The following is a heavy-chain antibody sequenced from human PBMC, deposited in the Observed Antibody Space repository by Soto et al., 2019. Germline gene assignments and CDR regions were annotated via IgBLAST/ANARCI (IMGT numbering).Heavy chain of an antibody. D-gene: IGHD2-2*01. V-gene: IGHV3-33*01. CDR3: ARDYCSTSSCYDY. Sequence: GGSLRLSCTASGFTFSNYGMHWVRQAPGKGLEWVAVIWYDGSKKYYADSVRGRFTISRDASKNTVYLQMNSLGAEDTALYYCARDYCSTSSCYDYWGQGTLVTVSS. CDR1: GFTFSNYG. CDR2: IWYDGSKK. J-gene: IGHJ4*02.